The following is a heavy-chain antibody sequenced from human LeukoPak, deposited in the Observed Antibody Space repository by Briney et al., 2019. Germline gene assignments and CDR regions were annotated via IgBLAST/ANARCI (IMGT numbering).Heavy chain of an antibody. CDR1: GFTFSSYS. CDR2: INSKSRYI. Sequence: GGSLRLSCAASGFTFSSYSMNWVRQAPGKGLEWVSSINSKSRYIYYADSLKGRFTISRDNGKNSVYLQMNSLRAEDTAVYFCARADSSSSRLDCWGQGTLVSVSS. V-gene: IGHV3-21*01. CDR3: ARADSSSSRLDC. D-gene: IGHD6-6*01. J-gene: IGHJ4*02.